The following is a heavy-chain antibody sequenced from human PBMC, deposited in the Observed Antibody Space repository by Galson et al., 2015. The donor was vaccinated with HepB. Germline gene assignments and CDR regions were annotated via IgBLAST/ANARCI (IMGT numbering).Heavy chain of an antibody. J-gene: IGHJ5*02. CDR2: IRSKANSYAT. CDR3: TSDDYGDYEGFDP. V-gene: IGHV3-73*01. CDR1: GFTFSGSA. Sequence: SLRLSCAASGFTFSGSAMHWVRQASGKGLEWVGRIRSKANSYATAYAASVKGRFTISRDDSKNTAYLQMNSLKTEDTAVYYCTSDDYGDYEGFDPWGQGTLVTVSS. D-gene: IGHD4-17*01.